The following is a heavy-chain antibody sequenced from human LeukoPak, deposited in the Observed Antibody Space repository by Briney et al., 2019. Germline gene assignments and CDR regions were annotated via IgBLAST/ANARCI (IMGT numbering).Heavy chain of an antibody. J-gene: IGHJ4*02. V-gene: IGHV3-74*01. CDR2: INSDGSST. CDR1: GFTFSSYW. Sequence: GGSLRLSCVVSGFTFSSYWMNWVRQAPGKGLVWVSRINSDGSSTSYADSVKGRFTISRDNAKNTLYLQMNSLGAEDTAVYYCAREVGVVDYWGQGTLVTVSS. D-gene: IGHD1-26*01. CDR3: AREVGVVDY.